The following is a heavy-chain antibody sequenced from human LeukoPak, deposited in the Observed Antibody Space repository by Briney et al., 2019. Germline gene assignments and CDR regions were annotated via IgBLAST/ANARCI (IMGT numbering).Heavy chain of an antibody. J-gene: IGHJ4*02. CDR1: GFIFSRYW. Sequence: GGSLRLSCAASGFIFSRYWMSWVRQAPGKGLEWVANIKEDGSEKAYVDSVKGRFTISRDNAKNALYLQMNSLGVEDTAVYYCARDLGLDYWGQGTLVTVSS. V-gene: IGHV3-7*01. CDR2: IKEDGSEK. CDR3: ARDLGLDY. D-gene: IGHD3-10*01.